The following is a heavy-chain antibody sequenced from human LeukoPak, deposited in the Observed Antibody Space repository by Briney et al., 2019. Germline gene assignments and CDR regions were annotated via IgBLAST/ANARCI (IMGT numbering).Heavy chain of an antibody. CDR2: ISAYNGNT. J-gene: IGHJ4*02. CDR1: GYTFTIYG. CDR3: ARAPLYNWNYADY. V-gene: IGHV1-18*01. Sequence: ASVKVSCKDSGYTFTIYGISWVRQAPGQGLEWMGWISAYNGNTNYAQKLQGRVTMTTDTSTSTAYMELRSLRPDDTAVYYCARAPLYNWNYADYWGQGTLVTVSS. D-gene: IGHD1-20*01.